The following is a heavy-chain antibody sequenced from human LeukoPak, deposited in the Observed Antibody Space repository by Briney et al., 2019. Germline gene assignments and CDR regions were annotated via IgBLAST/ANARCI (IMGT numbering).Heavy chain of an antibody. CDR1: GYTFTRYY. V-gene: IGHV1-46*01. D-gene: IGHD5-12*01. J-gene: IGHJ4*02. CDR2: MNPSDGST. Sequence: SVTVSCKGCGYTFTRYYMHWVRQARGQGLDGMGIMNPSDGSTIYAQKFQGGVTMTRDTSTSTVYMQLRSLSSEDTAVYYCARAAKWGGEKSGYSGYDWGIDYWGQGTLVTVSS. CDR3: ARAAKWGGEKSGYSGYDWGIDY.